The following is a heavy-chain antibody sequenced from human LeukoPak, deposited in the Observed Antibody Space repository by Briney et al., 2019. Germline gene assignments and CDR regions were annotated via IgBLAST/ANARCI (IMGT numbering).Heavy chain of an antibody. J-gene: IGHJ5*02. D-gene: IGHD1-26*01. CDR2: ISAYNGNT. Sequence: ASVKVSCKASGYTFTSYGISGVRQAPGQGLEWMGWISAYNGNTNYAQKLQGRVTMTTEESTSTAYIQLRSRRSDDTAVYYCARVGPAVRNFQLQRGGLWFDPWGQGNLVTVSS. CDR3: ARVGPAVRNFQLQRGGLWFDP. CDR1: GYTFTSYG. V-gene: IGHV1-18*01.